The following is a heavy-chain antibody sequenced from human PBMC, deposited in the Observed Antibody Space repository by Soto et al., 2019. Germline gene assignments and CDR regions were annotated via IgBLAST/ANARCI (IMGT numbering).Heavy chain of an antibody. CDR2: IYPGDSGT. Sequence: GESLKISCKGSGYSFTSYWIVWVRQMPGKGLEWMGIIYPGDSGTRYSPSFQGQVTISADKSISTAYLQCSSLKASDTAMYYCATSRSGYDFYLGYWGQGTLVTVSS. CDR1: GYSFTSYW. V-gene: IGHV5-51*01. D-gene: IGHD5-12*01. CDR3: ATSRSGYDFYLGY. J-gene: IGHJ4*02.